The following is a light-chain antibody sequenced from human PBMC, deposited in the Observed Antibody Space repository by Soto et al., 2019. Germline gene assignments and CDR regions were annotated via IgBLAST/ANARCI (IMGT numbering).Light chain of an antibody. CDR3: MQALQTPVT. CDR2: LGA. CDR1: QSLLHSNGYNS. Sequence: DIVMTQSPLSLPVTPGEPASISCRSSQSLLHSNGYNSLDWYLQKPGQSPQLLIYLGANRASGVTDRFSGSGSGTDFTLKISRGEAADVGVYYCMQALQTPVTFGPGTKVDIK. V-gene: IGKV2-28*01. J-gene: IGKJ3*01.